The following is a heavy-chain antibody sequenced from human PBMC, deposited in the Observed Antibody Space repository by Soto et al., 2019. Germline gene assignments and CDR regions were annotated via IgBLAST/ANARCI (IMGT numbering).Heavy chain of an antibody. CDR2: INWNGGST. J-gene: IGHJ4*02. CDR3: ARLYGSGSTRRVRIDY. V-gene: IGHV3-20*04. Sequence: PGGSLRLSCAASGFTFSTYWMSWVRQAPGKGLEWVSGINWNGGSTGYADSVKGRFTISRDNAKNSLYLQMNSLRAEDTALYYCARLYGSGSTRRVRIDYWGQGTLVTVSS. CDR1: GFTFSTYW. D-gene: IGHD3-10*01.